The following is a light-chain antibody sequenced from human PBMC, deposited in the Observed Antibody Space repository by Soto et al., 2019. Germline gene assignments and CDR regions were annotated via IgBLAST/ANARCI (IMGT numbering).Light chain of an antibody. Sequence: EIVMTQSQPTVSVSPGERAALSCRASQSINTSLAWYQQKPGQAPRLLIYGASTRATGIPARFSGSGSGTEFTLTISSLQSEDFAVYYCQQYNDWPAITFGQGTRLEIK. J-gene: IGKJ5*01. V-gene: IGKV3D-15*01. CDR1: QSINTS. CDR3: QQYNDWPAIT. CDR2: GAS.